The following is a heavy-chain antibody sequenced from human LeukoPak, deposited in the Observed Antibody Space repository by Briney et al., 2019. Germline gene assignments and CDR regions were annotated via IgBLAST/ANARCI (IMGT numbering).Heavy chain of an antibody. CDR3: ARAAAGTLAFDI. D-gene: IGHD6-13*01. CDR1: GFTFSSYD. V-gene: IGHV3-13*01. CDR2: IGTAGDT. J-gene: IGHJ3*02. Sequence: TGGSLRLSCAASGFTFSSYDMHWVRQATGKGLERVSAIGTAGDTYYPGSVKGRFTISRENAKNSLYLQMNSLRAGDTAVYYCARAAAGTLAFDIWGQGTMVTVSS.